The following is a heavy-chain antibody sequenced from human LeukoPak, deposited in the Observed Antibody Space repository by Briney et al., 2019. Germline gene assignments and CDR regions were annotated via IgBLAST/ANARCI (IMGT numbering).Heavy chain of an antibody. CDR3: ARDLSPVVRASPMGY. CDR1: GFTFTSYG. Sequence: GTSLRLSCAASGFTFTSYGMHWVRQAPGKGLEWVALITYDGYYNYYSDSVKGRFTISSDTSKNTLYLQMNSLRAEDTAVYYCARDLSPVVRASPMGYWGQGTLVTVSS. V-gene: IGHV3-30*03. J-gene: IGHJ4*02. CDR2: ITYDGYYN. D-gene: IGHD3-10*01.